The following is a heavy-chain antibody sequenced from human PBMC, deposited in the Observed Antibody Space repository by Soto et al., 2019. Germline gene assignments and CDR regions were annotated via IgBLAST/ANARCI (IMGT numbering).Heavy chain of an antibody. Sequence: GGSLRLSCEASGFSFSTYSMHWVRQAPGKGLEWVSSIGRRSDIYYADSVKGRFTISRDNAKNSVSLQMNSLRDEDTAVYYCAREETAWPLAYGLDVWGQATTVTVSS. CDR2: IGRRSDI. CDR3: AREETAWPLAYGLDV. CDR1: GFSFSTYS. D-gene: IGHD2-21*02. V-gene: IGHV3-21*01. J-gene: IGHJ6*02.